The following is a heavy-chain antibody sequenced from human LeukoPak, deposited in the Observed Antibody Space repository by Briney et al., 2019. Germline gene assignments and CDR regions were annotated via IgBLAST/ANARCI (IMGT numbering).Heavy chain of an antibody. CDR1: GFTFSSYA. Sequence: PGGSLRLSCAASGFTFSSYAMSWVRQAPGKGLEWVSAISGSGGSTYYADSVKGRFTISRDNSKNTLYLQMNSLRAEDTAVYYCAKFNLKPIHYGSAQFDYWGQGTLVTVSS. J-gene: IGHJ4*02. D-gene: IGHD3-10*01. CDR2: ISGSGGST. CDR3: AKFNLKPIHYGSAQFDY. V-gene: IGHV3-23*01.